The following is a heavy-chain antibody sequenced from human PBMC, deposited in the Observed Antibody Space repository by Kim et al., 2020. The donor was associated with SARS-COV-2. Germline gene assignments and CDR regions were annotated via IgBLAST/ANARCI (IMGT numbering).Heavy chain of an antibody. V-gene: IGHV4-61*01. D-gene: IGHD6-13*01. CDR1: GGSVSSGSYY. Sequence: SETLSLTCTVSGGSVSSGSYYWSWIRQPPGKGLEWIGYIYYSGSTNYNPSLKSRVTISVDTSKNQFSLKLSSVTAADTAVYYCARYSSSWYWDYWGQGTLVTVSS. CDR3: ARYSSSWYWDY. CDR2: IYYSGST. J-gene: IGHJ4*02.